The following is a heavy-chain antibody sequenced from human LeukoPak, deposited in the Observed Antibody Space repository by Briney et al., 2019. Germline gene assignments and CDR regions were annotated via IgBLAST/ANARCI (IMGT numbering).Heavy chain of an antibody. CDR3: AKIGPGYWYFDL. Sequence: SETLSLTCAVSGGSISRFYWSWLRLPPGKGLEWFGYMSNSGSTNYNPSLKSRVTISVDMSKNQFSLNMRPMTAADTAIYYCAKIGPGYWYFDLWGRGTLVTVSS. D-gene: IGHD2-8*02. CDR2: MSNSGST. CDR1: GGSISRFY. J-gene: IGHJ2*01. V-gene: IGHV4-59*01.